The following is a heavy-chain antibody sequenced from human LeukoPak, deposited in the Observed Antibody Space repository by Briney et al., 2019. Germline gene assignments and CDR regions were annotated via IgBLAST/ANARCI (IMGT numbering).Heavy chain of an antibody. V-gene: IGHV1-3*01. CDR3: ARPRIYSSSWRHGEVYFDY. J-gene: IGHJ4*02. CDR2: INAGYGNT. Sequence: ASVNVSCKASGYTFTSYALHWVRQAPGQRLEWVGLINAGYGNTKYSQKFQGRVTITRDTSASTAYMELSSLRSEDTAVYYCARPRIYSSSWRHGEVYFDYWGQGTLVTVSS. CDR1: GYTFTSYA. D-gene: IGHD6-13*01.